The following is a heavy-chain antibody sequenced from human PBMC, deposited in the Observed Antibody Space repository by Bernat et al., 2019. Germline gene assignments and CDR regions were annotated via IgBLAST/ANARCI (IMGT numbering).Heavy chain of an antibody. V-gene: IGHV1-3*01. D-gene: IGHD3-16*01. Sequence: QVQLVQSASEVKNPGASVNISCKALRYSFISYGIHWLRQAPGQRLEWMGWIDPATGKTKFSQKFQGRVTITMYTSASTVYLGLSSLRSEDTALYYCARGIGDASLSYYYRLDVWGQGTTVTVSS. J-gene: IGHJ6*02. CDR3: ARGIGDASLSYYYRLDV. CDR2: IDPATGKT. CDR1: RYSFISYG.